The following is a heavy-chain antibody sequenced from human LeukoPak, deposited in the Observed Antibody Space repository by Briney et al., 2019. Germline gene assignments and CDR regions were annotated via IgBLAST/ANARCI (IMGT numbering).Heavy chain of an antibody. CDR2: INPNSGGT. Sequence: ASVKVSCKASGYTFTSYYMHWVRQAPGQGLEWMGRINPNSGGTNYAQKFQGRVTMTRDTSISTAYMELSRLRSDDTAVYYCARAKGYYDSSGYYYYYGMDVWGQGTTVTVSS. CDR1: GYTFTSYY. CDR3: ARAKGYYDSSGYYYYYGMDV. J-gene: IGHJ6*02. V-gene: IGHV1-2*06. D-gene: IGHD3-22*01.